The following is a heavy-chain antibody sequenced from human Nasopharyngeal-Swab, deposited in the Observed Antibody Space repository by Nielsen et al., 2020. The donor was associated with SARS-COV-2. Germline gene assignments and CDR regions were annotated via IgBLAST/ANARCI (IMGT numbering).Heavy chain of an antibody. D-gene: IGHD5-18*01. CDR3: ARDGYSYDFSSYYMDV. CDR1: GFTFSSYS. J-gene: IGHJ6*03. CDR2: ISSSSSYI. V-gene: IGHV3-21*01. Sequence: GGSLRLSCAASGFTFSSYSMNWVRQAPGKGLEWVSSISSSSSYIYYADSMKGRFTISRDNAKNSLYLQINSLRAEDTALYFCARDGYSYDFSSYYMDVWGKGTTVTVSS.